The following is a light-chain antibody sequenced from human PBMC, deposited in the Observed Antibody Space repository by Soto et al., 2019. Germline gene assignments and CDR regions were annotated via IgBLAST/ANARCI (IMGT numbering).Light chain of an antibody. CDR1: QTVRNNY. Sequence: EFVLPQSPSTLSLAPGERDTLSCRTSQTVRNNYLAWYQQKPGQAPRLLIYDASSRATGIPDRFSGSGSGTDFTLTISRLEPEDFAVYYCEQYGSSPRTFGQGAKVDIK. CDR2: DAS. V-gene: IGKV3-20*01. J-gene: IGKJ1*01. CDR3: EQYGSSPRT.